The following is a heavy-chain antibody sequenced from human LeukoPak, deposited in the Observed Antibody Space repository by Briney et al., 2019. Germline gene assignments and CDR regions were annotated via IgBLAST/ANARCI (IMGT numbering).Heavy chain of an antibody. CDR3: AKDPTSGYGDTAFDI. CDR2: ISGDGGST. D-gene: IGHD4-17*01. J-gene: IGHJ3*02. V-gene: IGHV3-43*02. Sequence: GGSLRLSCAASGFTFDDYAMHWVRQAPGKGLEWVSLISGDGGSTYYADSVKSRFTISRDNSKNSLYLQMNSLRTEDTALYYCAKDPTSGYGDTAFDIWGQGTMVTVSS. CDR1: GFTFDDYA.